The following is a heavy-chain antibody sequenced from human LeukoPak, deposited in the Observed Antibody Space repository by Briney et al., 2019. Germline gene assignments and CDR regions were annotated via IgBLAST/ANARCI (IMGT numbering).Heavy chain of an antibody. Sequence: SETLSLTCIVSGGSISSYYWSWIRQPPGKGLEWVGYIYYSGRTNYNPSLKSRVTISVDTSKNQFSLKLSSVPAADTAVYYCARGLMMAVAGRGEFHYWGQGTLVTVSS. CDR2: IYYSGRT. D-gene: IGHD6-13*01. CDR3: ARGLMMAVAGRGEFHY. V-gene: IGHV4-59*01. J-gene: IGHJ4*02. CDR1: GGSISSYY.